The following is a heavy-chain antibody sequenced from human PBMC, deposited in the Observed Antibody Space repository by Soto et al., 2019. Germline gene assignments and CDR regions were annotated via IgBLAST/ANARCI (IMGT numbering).Heavy chain of an antibody. CDR1: GGSISSSSYY. J-gene: IGHJ6*02. CDR3: ARVFGFGGMDV. V-gene: IGHV4-39*06. Sequence: PSETLYLTCTVSGGSISSSSYYWGWIRQPPGKGLEWIGSINYSGSTNYNPSLKSRVTISVDTSKNQFPLKLSSVTAADTAVYYCARVFGFGGMDVWGQGTTVTVSS. CDR2: INYSGST. D-gene: IGHD3-10*01.